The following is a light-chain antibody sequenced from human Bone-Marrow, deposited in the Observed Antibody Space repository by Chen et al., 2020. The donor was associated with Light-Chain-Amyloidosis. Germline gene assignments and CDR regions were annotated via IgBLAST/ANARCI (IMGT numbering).Light chain of an antibody. CDR2: DAS. V-gene: IGKV3-20*01. Sequence: EIVLTQSPGTLSLSPGERATLSCRASQSVRSDYLAWYKQKPGQAPRVVIYDASSRATGIPDRFRGSGSGKDFTLTISRLEPEDSAVYFCQQYGGAPLTFGGGTKVEIK. CDR1: QSVRSDY. J-gene: IGKJ4*01. CDR3: QQYGGAPLT.